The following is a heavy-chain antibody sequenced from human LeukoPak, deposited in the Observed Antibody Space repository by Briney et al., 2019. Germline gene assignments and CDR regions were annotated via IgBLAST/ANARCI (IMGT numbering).Heavy chain of an antibody. J-gene: IGHJ6*02. CDR2: IIPIFGTA. CDR1: GGTFSSYA. V-gene: IGHV1-69*13. CDR3: ARVPPPYYYYGMDV. Sequence: SVKVSCKASGGTFSSYATSWVRQAPGQGLEWMGGIIPIFGTANYAQKFQGRVTITADESTSTAYMELSSLRSEDTAVYYCARVPPPYYYYGMDVWGQGTTVTVSS.